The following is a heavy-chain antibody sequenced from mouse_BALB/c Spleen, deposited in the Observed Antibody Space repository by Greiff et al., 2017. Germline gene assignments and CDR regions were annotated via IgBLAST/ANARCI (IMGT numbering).Heavy chain of an antibody. V-gene: IGHV1-20*02. J-gene: IGHJ2*01. Sequence: EVQLQQSGPELVKPGASVKISCKASGYSFTGYFMNWVMQSHGKSLEWIGRINPYNGDTFYNQKFKGKATLTVDKSSSTAHMELRSLASEDSAVYYCARWVITTVGDYFDYWGQGTTLTVSS. CDR1: GYSFTGYF. CDR3: ARWVITTVGDYFDY. D-gene: IGHD1-1*01. CDR2: INPYNGDT.